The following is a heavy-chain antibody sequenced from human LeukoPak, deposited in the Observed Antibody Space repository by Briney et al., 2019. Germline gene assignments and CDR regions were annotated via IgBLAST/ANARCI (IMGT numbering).Heavy chain of an antibody. CDR3: ARATSITHAFDI. CDR2: IYYSGST. CDR1: GGSISSYY. V-gene: IGHV4-59*01. Sequence: SETLSLTCTVSGGSISSYYWSWIRQPPGKGLEWIGYIYYSGSTNYNPSLKSRVTVSVDTSKNQFSLKLSSVTAADTAVYYCARATSITHAFDIWGQGTMVTVSS. J-gene: IGHJ3*02. D-gene: IGHD3-10*01.